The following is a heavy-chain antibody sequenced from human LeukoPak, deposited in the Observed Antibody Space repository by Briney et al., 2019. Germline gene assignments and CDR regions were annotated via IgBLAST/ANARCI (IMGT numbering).Heavy chain of an antibody. V-gene: IGHV4-30-4*08. Sequence: SQTLSLTCTVPGGSISSGDYYWSWIRQPPGKGLEWIGYVYYSGSTYYNPSLKSRVTISVDTSKNQFSLKLSSVTAADTAVYYCARVRDSSGYYVDAFDIWGQGTMVTVSS. CDR1: GGSISSGDYY. D-gene: IGHD3-22*01. CDR2: VYYSGST. CDR3: ARVRDSSGYYVDAFDI. J-gene: IGHJ3*02.